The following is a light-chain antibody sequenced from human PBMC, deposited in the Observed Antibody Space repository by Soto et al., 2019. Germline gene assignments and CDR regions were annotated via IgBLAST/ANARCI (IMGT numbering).Light chain of an antibody. Sequence: EIVLTQSPGTLSLSPGERATLSCRASQSVSSSFLAWYQQKPGQAPRLLIYGASNRATGIPDRFSGSGSGTDFTLTISRLEPEDFAVYYCQQYYTTLPITFGQGTRLEIK. CDR2: GAS. V-gene: IGKV3-20*01. CDR3: QQYYTTLPIT. J-gene: IGKJ5*01. CDR1: QSVSSSF.